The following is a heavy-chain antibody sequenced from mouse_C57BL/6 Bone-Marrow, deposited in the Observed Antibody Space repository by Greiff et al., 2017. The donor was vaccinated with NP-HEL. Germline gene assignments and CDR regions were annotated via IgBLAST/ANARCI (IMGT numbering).Heavy chain of an antibody. CDR2: INPYNGGT. J-gene: IGHJ4*01. D-gene: IGHD2-4*01. CDR1: GYTFTDYY. Sequence: VQLQQSGPVLVKPGASVKMSCKASGYTFTDYYMNWVKQSHGKSLEWIGVINPYNGGTSYNQKFKGKATLTVDKSSSTAYMELNSLTSEDSAVYYCARRLRHSMDYWGQGTSVTVSS. V-gene: IGHV1-19*01. CDR3: ARRLRHSMDY.